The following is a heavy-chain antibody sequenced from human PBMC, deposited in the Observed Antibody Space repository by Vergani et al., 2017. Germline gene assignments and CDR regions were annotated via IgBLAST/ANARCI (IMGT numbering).Heavy chain of an antibody. V-gene: IGHV3-11*01. D-gene: IGHD2-21*01. CDR3: AKDGVAYCGGDCYFAAEYFQH. CDR1: GFTFSDYY. CDR2: ISSSGSTI. J-gene: IGHJ1*01. Sequence: QVQLVESGGGLVKPGGSLRLSCAASGFTFSDYYMSWIRQAPGKGLEWVSYISSSGSTIYYADSVKGRFTISRDNAKNSLYLQMNSLRAEDTAVYYCAKDGVAYCGGDCYFAAEYFQHWGQGTLVTVSS.